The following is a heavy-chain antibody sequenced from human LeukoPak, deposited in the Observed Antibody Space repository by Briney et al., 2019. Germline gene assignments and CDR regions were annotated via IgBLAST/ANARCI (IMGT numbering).Heavy chain of an antibody. Sequence: SETLSLTCTVSGYSISSGYYWGWIRQPPGKGLEWTGSIDHSGSTYYNPSLKSRITISVDTSKNQFSLKLSSVTAADTAVYYCARVVQSTDSSGFYLPEYFQHWGQGTLVTVSS. CDR1: GYSISSGYY. D-gene: IGHD3-22*01. J-gene: IGHJ1*01. CDR3: ARVVQSTDSSGFYLPEYFQH. V-gene: IGHV4-38-2*02. CDR2: IDHSGST.